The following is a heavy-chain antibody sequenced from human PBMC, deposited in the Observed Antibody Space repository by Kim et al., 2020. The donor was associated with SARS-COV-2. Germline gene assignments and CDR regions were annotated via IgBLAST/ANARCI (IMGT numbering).Heavy chain of an antibody. CDR2: INHSGST. Sequence: SETLSLTCAVYGGSFSGYYWSWIRQPPGKGLEWIGEINHSGSTNYNPSLKSRVTISVDTSKNQFSLKLSSVTAADTAVYYCARAGSVIFGVVKWFDPWGQGTLVTVSS. J-gene: IGHJ5*02. V-gene: IGHV4-34*01. CDR3: ARAGSVIFGVVKWFDP. CDR1: GGSFSGYY. D-gene: IGHD3-3*01.